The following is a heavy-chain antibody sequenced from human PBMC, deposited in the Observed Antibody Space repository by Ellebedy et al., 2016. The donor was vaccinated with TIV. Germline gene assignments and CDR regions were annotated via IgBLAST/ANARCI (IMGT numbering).Heavy chain of an antibody. J-gene: IGHJ4*02. D-gene: IGHD6-19*01. V-gene: IGHV3-23*01. Sequence: GESLKISCAASGFTFRSYAMGWVRQAPGKGLEWISVISDSGGATYYAAPLKGRFTTSRDNSNDMVYLQINNLRADDTAVYYCARFRYTSFWHLGHNGLDYWGQGTLVSVSS. CDR3: ARFRYTSFWHLGHNGLDY. CDR2: ISDSGGAT. CDR1: GFTFRSYA.